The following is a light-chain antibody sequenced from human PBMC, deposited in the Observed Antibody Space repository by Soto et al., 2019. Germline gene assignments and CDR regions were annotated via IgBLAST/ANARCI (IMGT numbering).Light chain of an antibody. CDR1: QTISSW. Sequence: DIQMTQSPSTLSGSVGDRVTIICRASQTISSWLAWYQQKPGKAPKLLIYKASTLKSGVPSRCSGSGSGTEFTLTISSLQPDDFAPYYCQHYNSYSESFGQGTKVDLK. J-gene: IGKJ1*01. CDR3: QHYNSYSES. CDR2: KAS. V-gene: IGKV1-5*03.